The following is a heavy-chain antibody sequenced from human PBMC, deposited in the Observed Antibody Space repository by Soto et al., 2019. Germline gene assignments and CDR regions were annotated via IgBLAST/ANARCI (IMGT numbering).Heavy chain of an antibody. D-gene: IGHD2-15*01. V-gene: IGHV5-10-1*01. CDR3: ARRVGYCSGGSCYSSGMDV. CDR2: IDPSDSYT. Sequence: PGESLKISCKGSGYSFTSYWISWVRQMPGKGLEWMGSIDPSDSYTNYSPSFQGHVTISADKSISTAYLQWSSLKASDTAMYYCARRVGYCSGGSCYSSGMDVWGQGTTVTVSS. J-gene: IGHJ6*02. CDR1: GYSFTSYW.